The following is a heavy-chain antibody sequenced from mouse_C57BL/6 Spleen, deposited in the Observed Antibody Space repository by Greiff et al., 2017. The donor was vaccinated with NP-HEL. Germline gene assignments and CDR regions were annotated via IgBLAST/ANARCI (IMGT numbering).Heavy chain of an antibody. CDR3: ASGPRYFDV. D-gene: IGHD3-1*01. CDR1: GYSFTSYY. CDR2: IYPGSGNT. V-gene: IGHV1-66*01. Sequence: QVQLKQSGPELVKPGASVKISCKASGYSFTSYYIHWVKQRPGQGLEWIGWIYPGSGNTKYNEKFKGKATLTADTSSSTAYMQLSSLTSEDSAVYYCASGPRYFDVWGTGTTVTVSS. J-gene: IGHJ1*03.